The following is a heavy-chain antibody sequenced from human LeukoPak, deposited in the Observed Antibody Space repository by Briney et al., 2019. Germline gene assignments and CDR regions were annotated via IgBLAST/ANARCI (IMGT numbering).Heavy chain of an antibody. CDR3: AKEGDQFRGYLDA. J-gene: IGHJ6*03. Sequence: PGRSLRLSCAASGFTFSSYGMHWVRQAPGKGLEWVAVIWYDGSNKYYADSVKGRFTISRDNSKNTLYLQMNSLRAEDTAVYYCAKEGDQFRGYLDAWGKGTTVTVSS. CDR2: IWYDGSNK. D-gene: IGHD3-16*01. CDR1: GFTFSSYG. V-gene: IGHV3-33*06.